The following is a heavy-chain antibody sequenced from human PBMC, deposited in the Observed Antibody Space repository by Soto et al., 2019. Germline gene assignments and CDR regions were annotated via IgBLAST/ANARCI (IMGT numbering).Heavy chain of an antibody. CDR2: IYYSRSD. CDR1: VDSINSADYY. V-gene: IGHV4-30-4*01. D-gene: IGHD3-22*01. CDR3: ARVVQFYDSSGYSFYYFDY. J-gene: IGHJ4*02. Sequence: PSETLSLTCTVSVDSINSADYYGSWLLQPPGKGLEWIGYIYYSRSDYYNPSLGRRATITIDTSRNQFSLNLMSVTAADTAVYYCARVVQFYDSSGYSFYYFDYWGQGALVTVSS.